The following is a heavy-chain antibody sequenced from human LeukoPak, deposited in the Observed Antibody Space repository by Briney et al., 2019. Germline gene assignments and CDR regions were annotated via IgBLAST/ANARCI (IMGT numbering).Heavy chain of an antibody. Sequence: PSETLSLTCTVSGGSISSYYWSWLRQPAGKGLEWIGRIYTSGSTNYNPSLKSRVTMSVDTSKNQFSLKLSSVTAADTAVYYCARDRGRYCTNGVCPRGYDYWGQGTLVTVSS. CDR2: IYTSGST. J-gene: IGHJ4*02. V-gene: IGHV4-4*07. CDR3: ARDRGRYCTNGVCPRGYDY. CDR1: GGSISSYY. D-gene: IGHD2-8*01.